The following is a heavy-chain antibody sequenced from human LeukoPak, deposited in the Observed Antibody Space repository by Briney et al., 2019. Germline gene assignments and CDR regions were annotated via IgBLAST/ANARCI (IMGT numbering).Heavy chain of an antibody. D-gene: IGHD1-26*01. CDR3: ARGGLGSGSYRALDY. CDR1: GYTFTGYY. V-gene: IGHV1-2*02. J-gene: IGHJ4*02. CDR2: INPNSGGT. Sequence: ASVKVSCKASGYTFTGYYMHWVRQAPGQGLEWMGWINPNSGGTNYAQKFQGRVTMTRDTSISTAYMELSRLRSDDTAVYYCARGGLGSGSYRALDYWGQGTLVTVSS.